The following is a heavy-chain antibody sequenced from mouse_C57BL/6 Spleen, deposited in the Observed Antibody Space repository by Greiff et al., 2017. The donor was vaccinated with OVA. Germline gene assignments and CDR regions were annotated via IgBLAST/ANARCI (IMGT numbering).Heavy chain of an antibody. CDR1: GYTFTSYW. CDR2: IYPSDSET. V-gene: IGHV1-61*01. CDR3: ARSTAQAPFDY. J-gene: IGHJ2*01. Sequence: VQLQQSGAELVRPGSSVKLSCKASGYTFTSYWMDWVKQRPGQGLEWIGNIYPSDSETHYNQKFKDKATLTVVKSSSTAYMELSILTSEDSAVYYCARSTAQAPFDYWGQGTTLTVSS. D-gene: IGHD3-2*02.